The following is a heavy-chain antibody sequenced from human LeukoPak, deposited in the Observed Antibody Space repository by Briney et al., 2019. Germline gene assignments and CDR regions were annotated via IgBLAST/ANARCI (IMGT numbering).Heavy chain of an antibody. CDR2: IYFSGNT. J-gene: IGHJ5*02. D-gene: IGHD3-22*01. V-gene: IGHV4-39*07. CDR1: GGSISSSNSN. CDR3: ARTYYYDSSGYSNWFDP. Sequence: PSETLSLTCTVSGGSISSSNSNWGWIRQPPGKGLEWIGVIYFSGNTYYNPSLKSRVTMSVDTSKNQFSLKLSSVTAADTAVYYCARTYYYDSSGYSNWFDPWGQGTLVTVSS.